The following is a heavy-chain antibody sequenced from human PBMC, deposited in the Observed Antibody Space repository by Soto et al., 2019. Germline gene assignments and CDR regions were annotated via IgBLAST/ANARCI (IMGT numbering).Heavy chain of an antibody. D-gene: IGHD2-15*01. J-gene: IGHJ5*02. V-gene: IGHV1-69*06. CDR3: ALGYCSGGSCYDWFDP. CDR1: GGTFSSYA. Sequence: ASVKVSCKASGGTFSSYAISWVRQAPGQGLEWMGGIIPIFGTANYAQKFQGRVTMTADTSISTAYMELNRLRSDGTAVYYCALGYCSGGSCYDWFDPWGQGTLVTVSS. CDR2: IIPIFGTA.